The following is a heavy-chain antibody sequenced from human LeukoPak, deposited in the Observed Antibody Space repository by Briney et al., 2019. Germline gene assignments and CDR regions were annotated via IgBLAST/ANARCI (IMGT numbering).Heavy chain of an antibody. CDR1: GDSISSGGYY. D-gene: IGHD1-7*01. J-gene: IGHJ4*02. V-gene: IGHV4-31*03. CDR3: AGGVEITGTKLDY. CDR2: MYYSGST. Sequence: PSETLSLTCTVSGDSISSGGYYWSWIRQHPGEGLEWIGYMYYSGSTYYNPSLKSRVTISVDTSKNQFSLKLSSVTAADTAVYYCAGGVEITGTKLDYWGQGTLVTVSS.